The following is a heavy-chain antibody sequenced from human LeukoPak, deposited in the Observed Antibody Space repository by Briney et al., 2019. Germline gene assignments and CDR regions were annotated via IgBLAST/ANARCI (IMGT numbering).Heavy chain of an antibody. CDR3: PRATMVRRYVYYYMDV. CDR1: GYTFTSYD. Sequence: ASLKVSCKASGYTFTSYDINRVRQAPGQRREWRGWMNPNRGNTRYTQKFQGRVTITRNTSISTAYMELSSLRSEDTAVYYCPRATMVRRYVYYYMDVWGKGTTVTVSS. J-gene: IGHJ6*03. CDR2: MNPNRGNT. V-gene: IGHV1-8*03. D-gene: IGHD3-10*01.